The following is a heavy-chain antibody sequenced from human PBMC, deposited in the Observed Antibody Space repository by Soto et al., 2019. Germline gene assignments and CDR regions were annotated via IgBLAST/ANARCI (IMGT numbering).Heavy chain of an antibody. V-gene: IGHV3-23*01. CDR3: AKDPPRGAVAGNYYYGMDV. CDR2: ISGSGGST. CDR1: VFTFSSYA. D-gene: IGHD6-19*01. J-gene: IGHJ6*01. Sequence: PVGSLRLSCASSVFTFSSYAMSCVRHSPGKWLEWVSAISGSGGSTYYADSVKGRFTISRDNSKNTLYLQMNSLRAENTAVYYCAKDPPRGAVAGNYYYGMDVWGQGTTVNVSS.